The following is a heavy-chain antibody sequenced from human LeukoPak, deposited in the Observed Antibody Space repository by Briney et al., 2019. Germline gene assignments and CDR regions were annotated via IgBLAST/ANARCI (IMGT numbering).Heavy chain of an antibody. CDR3: ARARFNGKFDS. CDR2: MFHSGSS. D-gene: IGHD1-14*01. V-gene: IGHV4-39*07. J-gene: IGHJ5*01. Sequence: PSETLSLTCSVSGGSFSSSSYYWAWIRQPPGKGLEWIASMFHSGSSYYNTSLKSRVTILVDTSKNQFSLKLTSVTAADTAVYYCARARFNGKFDSWGQGTLVTVSS. CDR1: GGSFSSSSYY.